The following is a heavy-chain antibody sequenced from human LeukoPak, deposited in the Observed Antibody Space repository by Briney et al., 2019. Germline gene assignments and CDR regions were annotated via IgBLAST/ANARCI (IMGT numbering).Heavy chain of an antibody. CDR3: ARGYSSGRKDY. D-gene: IGHD6-19*01. CDR1: GYSISSGYY. Sequence: TSETLSLTCAVSGYSISSGYYWDWIRQPPGKGLEWIGSIYHSGSTYYNPSLKSRVTISVDTSKNQFSLKLSSVTAADTAVYYCARGYSSGRKDYWGQGTLVTVSS. J-gene: IGHJ4*02. CDR2: IYHSGST. V-gene: IGHV4-38-2*01.